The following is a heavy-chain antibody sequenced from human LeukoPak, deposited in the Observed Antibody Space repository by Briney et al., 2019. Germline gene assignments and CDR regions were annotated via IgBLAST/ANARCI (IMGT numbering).Heavy chain of an antibody. CDR1: GFTFSDYY. CDR2: ISSSSSTI. J-gene: IGHJ4*02. D-gene: IGHD3-10*01. CDR3: ASTYTGTYYYGSGSYYAQFDY. V-gene: IGHV3-11*04. Sequence: GGSLRLSCAASGFTFSDYYMSWIRQAPGKGLEWVSYISSSSSTIYYADSVKGRFTISRDNAKNSLYLQMNSLRAEDTAVYYCASTYTGTYYYGSGSYYAQFDYWGQGTLVTVSS.